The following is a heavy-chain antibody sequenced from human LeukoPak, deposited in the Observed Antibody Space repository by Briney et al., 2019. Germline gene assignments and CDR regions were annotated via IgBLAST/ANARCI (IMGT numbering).Heavy chain of an antibody. CDR2: IYHSGTT. J-gene: IGHJ4*02. CDR3: ARGRGQWLPEFDY. CDR1: GGSISSSSYY. V-gene: IGHV4-39*07. Sequence: SETLSLTCTVSGGSISSSSYYWGWIRQPPGKGLEWIGNIYHSGTTYYTPSLKSRVTILVDTSKNQSSPKLSSVTAADTAVYYCARGRGQWLPEFDYWGQGTLVTVSS. D-gene: IGHD6-19*01.